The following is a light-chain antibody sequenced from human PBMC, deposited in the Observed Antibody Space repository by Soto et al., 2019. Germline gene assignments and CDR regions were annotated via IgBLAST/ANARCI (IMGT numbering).Light chain of an antibody. Sequence: DVVMTQSPLSLPVTLGQPASISCRSSQSLVYSDGNTYLNWFQQRPGQSPRRLIYKVANRDSGVPDRFSGSVPGADFTLISSRVDAEDVGVYYCMQGTHWPPGTFGQGTKVEIK. CDR2: KVA. CDR3: MQGTHWPPGT. V-gene: IGKV2-30*01. J-gene: IGKJ1*01. CDR1: QSLVYSDGNTY.